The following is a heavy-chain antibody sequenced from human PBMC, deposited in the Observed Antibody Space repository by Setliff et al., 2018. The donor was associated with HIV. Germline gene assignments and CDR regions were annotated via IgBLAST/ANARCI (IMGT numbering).Heavy chain of an antibody. D-gene: IGHD2-21*02. CDR1: GGTFSRFS. CDR2: ISPIFGTA. Sequence: SVKVSCKTSGGTFSRFSIIWVRQAPGQGLEWMGDISPIFGTAMFAQKFQGRVTMTADESSSTAYMELSRLRSDDTAVYYCALLNHIVVVTALLPGDYWGQGTPVTVSS. CDR3: ALLNHIVVVTALLPGDY. V-gene: IGHV1-69*13. J-gene: IGHJ4*02.